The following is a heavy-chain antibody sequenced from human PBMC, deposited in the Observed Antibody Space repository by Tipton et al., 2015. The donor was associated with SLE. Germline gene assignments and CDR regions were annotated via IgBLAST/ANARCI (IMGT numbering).Heavy chain of an antibody. CDR1: GGSISSSSYY. CDR2: SYYSGST. Sequence: TLSLTCTVSGGSISSSSYYWGWIRQPPGKGLEWIGSSYYSGSTYYNPSLKSRVTISVDTSKKQFSLKLSSVTAADTAVYYCAGDYYDFWGGHSNGMDVWGQGTTVSVSS. J-gene: IGHJ6*02. CDR3: AGDYYDFWGGHSNGMDV. D-gene: IGHD3-3*01. V-gene: IGHV4-39*01.